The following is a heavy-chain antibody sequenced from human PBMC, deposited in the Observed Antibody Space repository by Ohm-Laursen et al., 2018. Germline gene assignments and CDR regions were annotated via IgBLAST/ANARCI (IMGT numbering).Heavy chain of an antibody. D-gene: IGHD3-3*01. CDR3: AKGGTIFGVVINY. J-gene: IGHJ4*02. CDR1: GYTFTTYY. V-gene: IGHV1-46*01. Sequence: VASVKVSCKASGYTFTTYYMHWVRQAPGQGPEWMGIINPNDGGTTYSQKLQGRVTLTRDTSTGTFYMELNSLRAEDTAVYYCAKGGTIFGVVINYWGQGTLVTVSS. CDR2: INPNDGGT.